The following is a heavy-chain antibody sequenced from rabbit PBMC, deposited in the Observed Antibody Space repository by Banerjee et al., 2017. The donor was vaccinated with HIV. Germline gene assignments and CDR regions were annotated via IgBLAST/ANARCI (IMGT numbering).Heavy chain of an antibody. CDR3: ARGIAGGTFLYTYLSRLDL. Sequence: QSLEESGGDLVKPGASLTLTCTASGFSFSSSYYMCWVRQAPGKGLEWIGCIATGSSGGTYYASWAKGRFTISKTSSTSVTLQMTSLTAADTATYFCARGIAGGTFLYTYLSRLDLWGQGTLVTVS. CDR2: IATGSSGGT. V-gene: IGHV1S40*01. D-gene: IGHD4-2*01. J-gene: IGHJ3*01. CDR1: GFSFSSSYY.